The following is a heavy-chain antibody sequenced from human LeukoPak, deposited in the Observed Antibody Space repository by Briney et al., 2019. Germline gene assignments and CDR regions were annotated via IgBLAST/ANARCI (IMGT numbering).Heavy chain of an antibody. CDR2: INSNSGGT. J-gene: IGHJ5*01. V-gene: IGHV1-2*06. CDR3: ARAGGTYYYESSGYYYQNWFDS. Sequence: GASVRVSCKASGYRFSDYYMHWVRQAPGQGLEWMGRINSNSGGTGFAEKFRGRVTMTSDTSISTAYMELSRLTSDDTAVYYCARAGGTYYYESSGYYYQNWFDSWGQGTLVTVSS. CDR1: GYRFSDYY. D-gene: IGHD3-22*01.